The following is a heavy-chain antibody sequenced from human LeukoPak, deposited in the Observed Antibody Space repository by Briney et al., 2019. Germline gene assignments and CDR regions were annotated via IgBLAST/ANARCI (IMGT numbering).Heavy chain of an antibody. CDR1: GYTFTSYG. D-gene: IGHD2-21*01. CDR3: ARDRRVIREGPVGFDY. J-gene: IGHJ4*02. V-gene: IGHV1-18*01. CDR2: ISAYNGNT. Sequence: ASVKVSCKASGYTFTSYGISWVRQAPGQGLEWIGWISAYNGNTNYAQKLQGRVTMTTDTSTSTAYMELRSLRSDDTAVYYCARDRRVIREGPVGFDYWGQGTLVTVSS.